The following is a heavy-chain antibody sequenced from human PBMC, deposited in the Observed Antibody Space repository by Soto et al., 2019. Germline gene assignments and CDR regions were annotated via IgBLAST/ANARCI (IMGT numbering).Heavy chain of an antibody. J-gene: IGHJ4*02. CDR3: ARRGSGGYYDY. D-gene: IGHD6-19*01. CDR1: GFTFSSYA. CDR2: MSGSGGST. Sequence: EVQLLESGGGLVQPGGSLRLSCAASGFTFSSYAMRWVRQAPVKGLEWVSAMSGSGGSTYYADSVKGRFTISRDNSKNTLYLQMNSLRAEDTAVYYCARRGSGGYYDYWGQGTLVTVSS. V-gene: IGHV3-23*01.